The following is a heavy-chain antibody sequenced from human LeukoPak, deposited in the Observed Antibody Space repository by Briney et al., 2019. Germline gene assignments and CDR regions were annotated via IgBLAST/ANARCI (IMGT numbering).Heavy chain of an antibody. V-gene: IGHV1-69*05. CDR1: GGTFSSYA. CDR3: AREREPRYSYGFDY. Sequence: GSSVKVSCKASGGTFSSYAISWVRQASGQGLEWMGRIIPIFGTANYAQKFQGRVTITTDESTSTAYMELSSLRSEDTAVYYCAREREPRYSYGFDYWGQGTLVTVSS. D-gene: IGHD5-18*01. J-gene: IGHJ4*02. CDR2: IIPIFGTA.